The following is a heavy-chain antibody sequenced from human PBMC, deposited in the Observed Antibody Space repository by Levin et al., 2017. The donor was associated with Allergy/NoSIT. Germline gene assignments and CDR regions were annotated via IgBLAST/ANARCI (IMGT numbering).Heavy chain of an antibody. CDR1: GFTFSSYA. CDR2: ISYDGSDK. CDR3: AKEGPGRDFDY. V-gene: IGHV3-30*18. J-gene: IGHJ4*02. Sequence: GGSLRLSCAASGFTFSSYAMHWVRQAPGKGLEWVAFISYDGSDKYYADSVKGRFTISRDDSKNTLYLQVNSLRAEDTAAYYCAKEGPGRDFDYWGQGTLVAVST. D-gene: IGHD1-14*01.